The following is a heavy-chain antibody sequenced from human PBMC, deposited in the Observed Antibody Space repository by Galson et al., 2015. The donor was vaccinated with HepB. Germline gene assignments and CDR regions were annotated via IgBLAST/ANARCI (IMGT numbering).Heavy chain of an antibody. V-gene: IGHV1-18*01. D-gene: IGHD4-17*01. CDR1: GYTFTTYG. CDR2: ISAYNGNT. CDR3: ARDRVYGDYDVYWYFDL. J-gene: IGHJ2*01. Sequence: SVKVSCKASGYTFTTYGISWVRQAPGQGLEWMGWISAYNGNTNYAQKLQDRVTMTTDTSTSTAYMELRSLRSDDTAVYYCARDRVYGDYDVYWYFDLWGRGTLVTVSS.